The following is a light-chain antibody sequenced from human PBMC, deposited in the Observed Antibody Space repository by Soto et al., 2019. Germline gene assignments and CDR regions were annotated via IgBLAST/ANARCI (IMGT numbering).Light chain of an antibody. V-gene: IGKV3-20*01. CDR1: QSIRSHY. CDR2: GAH. CDR3: QQYGSSVT. J-gene: IGKJ1*01. Sequence: EIVLTQSPGTLSLSPGERDTLSCRASQSIRSHYLAWYQQKPGQAPRLLISGAHNRAPGIPDRFSSSESGTDFTLRISRLAPEDFAVYYCQQYGSSVTFGQGTKVEIK.